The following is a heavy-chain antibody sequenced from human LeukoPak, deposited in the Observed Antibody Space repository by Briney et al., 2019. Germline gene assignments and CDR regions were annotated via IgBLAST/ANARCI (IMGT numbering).Heavy chain of an antibody. V-gene: IGHV3-21*01. CDR1: GFTFSSYS. J-gene: IGHJ4*02. Sequence: GGSLRLSCAASGFTFSSYSMNWVRQAPGKGREWVSSISSSSSYIYYADSVKGRFTISRDNAKNSLYLQMNSLRAEDAAVYYCARDEGLYSGYDLDYWGQGTLVTVSS. D-gene: IGHD5-12*01. CDR2: ISSSSSYI. CDR3: ARDEGLYSGYDLDY.